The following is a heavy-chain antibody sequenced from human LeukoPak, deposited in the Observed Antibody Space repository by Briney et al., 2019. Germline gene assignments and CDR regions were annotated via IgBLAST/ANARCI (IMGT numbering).Heavy chain of an antibody. D-gene: IGHD1-26*01. CDR2: ISGSGGST. Sequence: GGSLRLSCAASGFTFSSYAMSWVRQAPGKGLGWVSAISGSGGSTYYADSVKGRFTISRDNSKNTLYLQMNSLRAEDTAVYYCAKGVGATTTGGDFDYWGQGTLVTVSS. CDR1: GFTFSSYA. J-gene: IGHJ4*02. CDR3: AKGVGATTTGGDFDY. V-gene: IGHV3-23*01.